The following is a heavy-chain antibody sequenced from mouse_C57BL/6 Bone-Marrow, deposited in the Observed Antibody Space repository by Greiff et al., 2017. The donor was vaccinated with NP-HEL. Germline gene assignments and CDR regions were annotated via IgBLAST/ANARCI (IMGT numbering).Heavy chain of an antibody. CDR1: GFTFSDYG. V-gene: IGHV5-17*01. CDR2: ISSGSSTI. Sequence: EVQRVESGGGLVKPGGSLKLSCAASGFTFSDYGMNWVRQAPEKGLEWVAYISSGSSTIYYADTVKGPFTISRDNAKNTLFLQMTSLRSEDTAKYYCARCGTLYYAMDVWGQGTSVTVSS. CDR3: ARCGTLYYAMDV. J-gene: IGHJ4*01. D-gene: IGHD1-1*01.